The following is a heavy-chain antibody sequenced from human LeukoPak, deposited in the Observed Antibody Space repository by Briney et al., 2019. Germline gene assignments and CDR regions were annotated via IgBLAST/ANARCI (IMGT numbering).Heavy chain of an antibody. CDR3: AKEIHPRSSNGWPFDY. CDR2: ISYDGKVK. J-gene: IGHJ4*02. D-gene: IGHD6-19*01. Sequence: GGSLRLSCAASGFTFSSYTMSWVRQAPGKGLEWVAVISYDGKVKHYTDSVKGRFTISRDNSRNTLYLQMNSLGTEDTALYYCAKEIHPRSSNGWPFDYWGQGTLVTVSS. CDR1: GFTFSSYT. V-gene: IGHV3-30*18.